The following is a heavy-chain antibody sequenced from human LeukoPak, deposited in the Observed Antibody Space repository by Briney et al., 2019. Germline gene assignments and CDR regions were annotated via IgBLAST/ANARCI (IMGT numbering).Heavy chain of an antibody. V-gene: IGHV4-34*01. CDR1: GGSFSGYY. D-gene: IGHD2-2*01. J-gene: IGHJ4*02. CDR2: INHSGST. Sequence: SETLSLTCAVYGGSFSGYYWSWIRQPPGKGLEWIGEINHSGSTNYNPSLKSRVTISVDTSKNQFSLKLSSVTAADTAVYYCARKSVVTAGRKPYDFWDQGTLVTVSP. CDR3: ARKSVVTAGRKPYDF.